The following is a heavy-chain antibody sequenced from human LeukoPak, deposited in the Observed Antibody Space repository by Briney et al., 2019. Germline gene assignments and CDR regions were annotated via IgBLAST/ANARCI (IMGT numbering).Heavy chain of an antibody. J-gene: IGHJ4*02. CDR3: ARQLRYFDWLIDY. CDR2: IYPGDFDT. D-gene: IGHD3-9*01. Sequence: GESLKISCKGSGYSFTSYWIGWVRQMHGKGLEWMGIIYPGDFDTRYSPSFQGQVTISADKSITTAYLQWSSLKASDTAMYYCARQLRYFDWLIDYWGQGTLVTVSS. CDR1: GYSFTSYW. V-gene: IGHV5-51*01.